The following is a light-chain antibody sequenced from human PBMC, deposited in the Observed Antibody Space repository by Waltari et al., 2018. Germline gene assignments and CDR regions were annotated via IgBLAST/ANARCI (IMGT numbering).Light chain of an antibody. V-gene: IGKV1-5*03. CDR3: QQYNSYSQT. CDR2: KSS. J-gene: IGKJ1*01. CDR1: QSISSW. Sequence: DIQMTQSPSTLSASVGDRVICTCLASQSISSWLAWYQQKPGKAPKLLIYKSSSLESGVPSRFSGSGSGTEFTLTISSLQPDDFATYYCQQYNSYSQTFGQGTKVEIK.